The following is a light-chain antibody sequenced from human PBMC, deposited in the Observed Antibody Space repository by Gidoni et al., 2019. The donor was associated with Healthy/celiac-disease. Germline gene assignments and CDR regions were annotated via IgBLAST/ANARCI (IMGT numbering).Light chain of an antibody. Sequence: QSVLTQPPSASGTPGQRVTIPCSGSSSNIGINTVNWYQHLPGTAPKLLIYSNNQRPSGVPDRFSGSKSGTSASLAISGLQSEDEADYYCAAWDDSLNGPVFGGGTKLTVL. CDR2: SNN. V-gene: IGLV1-44*01. CDR1: SSNIGINT. CDR3: AAWDDSLNGPV. J-gene: IGLJ3*02.